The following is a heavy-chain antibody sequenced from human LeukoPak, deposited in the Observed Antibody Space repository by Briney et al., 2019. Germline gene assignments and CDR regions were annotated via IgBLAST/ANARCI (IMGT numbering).Heavy chain of an antibody. CDR3: ARHPKSASLKKRGPPNQLVYMTTVTTFDY. V-gene: IGHV4-39*01. J-gene: IGHJ4*02. CDR2: IGGSNYYRGST. D-gene: IGHD4-17*01. Sequence: SETLSLTCTVSGGSISSSAYYWGWIRQPTGKGLEWIGSIGGSNYYRGSTYYNPSLKSRVTIHVDTSKDQFSLKLSSVTAADTAVYYCARHPKSASLKKRGPPNQLVYMTTVTTFDYWGQGTLVIVSS. CDR1: GGSISSSAYY.